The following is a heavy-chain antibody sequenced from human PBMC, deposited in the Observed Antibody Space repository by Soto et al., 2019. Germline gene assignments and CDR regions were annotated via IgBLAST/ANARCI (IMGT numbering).Heavy chain of an antibody. Sequence: VGSLRLSCAASGFTFSSYWMSWVRQAPGKGLEWVANIKQDGSEKYYVDSVKGRFTISRDNAKNSLYLQMNSLRAEDTAVYYCATGDYGDLYAFDIWGQGTMVTVSS. J-gene: IGHJ3*02. D-gene: IGHD4-17*01. CDR3: ATGDYGDLYAFDI. CDR1: GFTFSSYW. V-gene: IGHV3-7*01. CDR2: IKQDGSEK.